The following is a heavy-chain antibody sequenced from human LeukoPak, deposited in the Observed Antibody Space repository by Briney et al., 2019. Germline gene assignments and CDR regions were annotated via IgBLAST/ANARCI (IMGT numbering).Heavy chain of an antibody. J-gene: IGHJ4*02. V-gene: IGHV1-69*13. Sequence: SVKVSCKASGGTFSSYAISWVRQAPGQGLEWMGGIIPIFGTANYAQKFQGRVTITADESTSTAYMELSSLRSEDTAVYYCARGGAYYYDSSVDYWGQGTLVTVSS. CDR1: GGTFSSYA. CDR2: IIPIFGTA. D-gene: IGHD3-22*01. CDR3: ARGGAYYYDSSVDY.